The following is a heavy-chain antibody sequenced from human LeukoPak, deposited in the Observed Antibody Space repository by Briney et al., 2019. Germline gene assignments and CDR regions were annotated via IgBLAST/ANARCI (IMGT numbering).Heavy chain of an antibody. CDR2: ISYDGSNK. J-gene: IGHJ6*02. CDR3: ARDLSPDCSSTSCPYYYYYGMDV. V-gene: IGHV3-30*04. D-gene: IGHD2-2*01. Sequence: PGGSLRLSCAASEFTFSSYAMHWVRQAPGKGLEWVAVISYDGSNKYYADSVKGRFTISRDNSKDTLYLQMNSLRAEDTAVYYCARDLSPDCSSTSCPYYYYYGMDVWGQGTTVTVSS. CDR1: EFTFSSYA.